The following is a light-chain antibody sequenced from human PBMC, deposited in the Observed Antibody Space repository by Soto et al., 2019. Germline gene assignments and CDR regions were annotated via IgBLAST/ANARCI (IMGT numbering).Light chain of an antibody. CDR1: SSDVGGYNY. CDR2: DVS. Sequence: QSVLTQPASVSGSPGQSITISCTGTSSDVGGYNYVSWYQKHPDKAPRLMIYDVSNRPSGVSDRFSGSKSGDTASLTISGLQAEDEADYYCTSFTSRHTYVFGTGTKVTVL. V-gene: IGLV2-14*03. CDR3: TSFTSRHTYV. J-gene: IGLJ1*01.